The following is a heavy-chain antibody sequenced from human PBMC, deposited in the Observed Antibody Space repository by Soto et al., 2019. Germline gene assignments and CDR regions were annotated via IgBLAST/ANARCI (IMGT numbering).Heavy chain of an antibody. CDR1: GGSISSGDYY. J-gene: IGHJ4*02. CDR2: IYYSGST. Sequence: SETLSLTCTISGGSISSGDYYWSWIRQPPGKGLEWIGYIYYSGSTYYNPSPKSRVTISVDTSKNQFSLKLSSVTAADTAVYYCARGVPLTIYLDYWGQGTLVTVSS. V-gene: IGHV4-30-4*01. CDR3: ARGVPLTIYLDY. D-gene: IGHD3-3*01.